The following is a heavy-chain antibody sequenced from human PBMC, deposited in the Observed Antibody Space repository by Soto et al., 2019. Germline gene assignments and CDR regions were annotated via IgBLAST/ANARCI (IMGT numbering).Heavy chain of an antibody. CDR2: INHSGST. V-gene: IGHV4-34*01. J-gene: IGHJ3*02. CDR3: ARRWVVVPARAFAI. Sequence: QVQLQRWGAGLLKPSETLSLTCAVYGGFFSGYYWSWLRQPPGMGLEWIGEINHSGSTNYNPSLKSRVTISVHTSKNQCALKLSFVTAADTAVYYCARRWVVVPARAFAIWGQGTMVTDSS. CDR1: GGFFSGYY. D-gene: IGHD2-2*01.